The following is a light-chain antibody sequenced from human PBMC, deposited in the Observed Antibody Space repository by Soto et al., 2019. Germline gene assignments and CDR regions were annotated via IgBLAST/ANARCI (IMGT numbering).Light chain of an antibody. J-gene: IGKJ1*01. CDR3: QQYNSFSRT. CDR1: QNINNY. V-gene: IGKV1-5*03. CDR2: KAS. Sequence: DIQMTQSPSTLSASVGDRVTITCRASQNINNYLAWYLQKPGKAPKLLIYKASTLQSGVPSRFSDSGSGTEFTLTIHSLQPDDFATYYCQQYNSFSRTFGQGTTVEIK.